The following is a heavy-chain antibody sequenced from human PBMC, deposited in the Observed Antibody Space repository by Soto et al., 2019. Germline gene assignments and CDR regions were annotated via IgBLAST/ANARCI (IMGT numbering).Heavy chain of an antibody. CDR2: INPILGIP. D-gene: IGHD5-12*01. Sequence: QVQLVQSGAEVKKPGSSVKVSCKASGATYSNSAISWVRQAPGQGLEWMGGINPILGIPDYAHKFQGRVTITADESTNTVYMDLGSLRSEATALYFCARGGVDVVATSAFDYWGQGTLVTVSS. CDR1: GATYSNSA. CDR3: ARGGVDVVATSAFDY. J-gene: IGHJ4*02. V-gene: IGHV1-69*10.